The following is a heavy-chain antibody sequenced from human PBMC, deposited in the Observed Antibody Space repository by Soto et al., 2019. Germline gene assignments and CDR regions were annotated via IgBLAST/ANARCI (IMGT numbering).Heavy chain of an antibody. Sequence: GGSLRLSCAASGFTFSDYYMSWIRQAPGKGLEWVSYISSSGSTIYYADSVKGRFTISRDNAKNSLYLQMNSLRAEDTAVYYCARDRSPVGVNWLDPWGQGTLVTVSS. J-gene: IGHJ5*02. CDR3: ARDRSPVGVNWLDP. D-gene: IGHD3-16*01. V-gene: IGHV3-11*01. CDR1: GFTFSDYY. CDR2: ISSSGSTI.